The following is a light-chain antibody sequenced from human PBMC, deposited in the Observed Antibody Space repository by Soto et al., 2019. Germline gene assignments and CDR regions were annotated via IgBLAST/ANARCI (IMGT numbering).Light chain of an antibody. CDR3: QQSYTSLYT. Sequence: DIQMTQSPSSLSASVGDRAPSTCRASQSISAYLNWYQQKPGKPPTLLIYATATLQSGVRARFSGSGTGTDFTLTISSLHPEDFATYYCQQSYTSLYTFGQGTKLEI. V-gene: IGKV1-39*01. CDR2: ATA. CDR1: QSISAY. J-gene: IGKJ2*01.